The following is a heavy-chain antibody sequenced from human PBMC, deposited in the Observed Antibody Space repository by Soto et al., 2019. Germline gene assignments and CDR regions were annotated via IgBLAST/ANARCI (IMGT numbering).Heavy chain of an antibody. Sequence: QVQLVQSGAEVKKPGASVKVSCKASGYTFTGYYMHWVRQAPGQGLEWMGWINPNSGGTNYAQKFQGRVTMTTDTSTSTAYMELRSLRSDDTAVYYCVRGAGVAVAGDYWGQGTLVTVSS. J-gene: IGHJ4*02. CDR3: VRGAGVAVAGDY. V-gene: IGHV1-2*02. CDR1: GYTFTGYY. D-gene: IGHD6-19*01. CDR2: INPNSGGT.